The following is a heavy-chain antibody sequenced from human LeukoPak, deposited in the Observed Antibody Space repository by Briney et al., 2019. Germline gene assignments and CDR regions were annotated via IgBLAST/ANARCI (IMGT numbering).Heavy chain of an antibody. CDR2: IKSKTDGGTT. Sequence: PGGSLRLSRAASGFTFSSYSMNWVRQAPGKGLEWVGRIKSKTDGGTTDYAAPVKGRFTISRDDSKNTLYLQMNSLKTEDTAVYYCTTGYSSGWYPDYYYGMDVWGQGTTVTVSS. CDR3: TTGYSSGWYPDYYYGMDV. D-gene: IGHD6-19*01. CDR1: GFTFSSYS. V-gene: IGHV3-15*07. J-gene: IGHJ6*02.